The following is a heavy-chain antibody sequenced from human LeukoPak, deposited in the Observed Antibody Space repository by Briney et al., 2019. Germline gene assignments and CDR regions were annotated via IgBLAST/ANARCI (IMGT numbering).Heavy chain of an antibody. J-gene: IGHJ4*02. CDR1: GFTVSRNY. CDR2: IYSGGRT. Sequence: GGSLRLSCAASGFTVSRNYMSWVRQAPGKGLEWVSVIYSGGRTYYADSVKGRFTISRDNPKNTLYLQMNSLRAEETAVYYCARAGPSSSWHQFDYWGQGTLVTVSS. D-gene: IGHD6-13*01. CDR3: ARAGPSSSWHQFDY. V-gene: IGHV3-66*01.